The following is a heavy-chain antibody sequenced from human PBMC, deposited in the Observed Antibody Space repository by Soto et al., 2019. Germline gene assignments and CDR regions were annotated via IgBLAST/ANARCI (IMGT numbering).Heavy chain of an antibody. Sequence: QITLKESGPPLVKPTQTPTLTCTFSGFSLSTSGVGVGWIRQPPGKALEWLALIYWDDDKRYSPSLKSRLTITKDTSKNQVVLTMTNMDPVDTATYYCAHSRRYDILTGYYEETHDYWGQGTLVTVSS. CDR1: GFSLSTSGVG. CDR2: IYWDDDK. V-gene: IGHV2-5*02. J-gene: IGHJ4*02. D-gene: IGHD3-9*01. CDR3: AHSRRYDILTGYYEETHDY.